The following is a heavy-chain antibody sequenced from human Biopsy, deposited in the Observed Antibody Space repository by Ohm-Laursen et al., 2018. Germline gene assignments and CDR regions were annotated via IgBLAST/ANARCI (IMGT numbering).Heavy chain of an antibody. D-gene: IGHD2-8*01. Sequence: RSLSLSCSASGFTFTSYGLHWVRLAPGTGLERVAAIWYDGSNKNYADSVKGRFTISRDNSKNTLYLQMNSLRGEDTAVYYFAKCMTGGSNYYFHHCGQGTLVTVSS. CDR1: GFTFTSYG. CDR3: AKCMTGGSNYYFHH. J-gene: IGHJ4*02. CDR2: IWYDGSNK. V-gene: IGHV3-33*06.